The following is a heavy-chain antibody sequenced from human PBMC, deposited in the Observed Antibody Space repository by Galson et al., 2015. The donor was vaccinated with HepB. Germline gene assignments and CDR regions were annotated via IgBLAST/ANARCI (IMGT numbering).Heavy chain of an antibody. J-gene: IGHJ4*02. Sequence: SLRLSCAASGFTFSSYWMSWVRQAPGKGLEWVANIKQDGSEKYYVDSVKGRFTISRDNAKNSLYLQMNSLRAEDTAVHYCARDRRYSGSYGDPFDYWGQGTLVTVSS. V-gene: IGHV3-7*03. CDR1: GFTFSSYW. CDR2: IKQDGSEK. CDR3: ARDRRYSGSYGDPFDY. D-gene: IGHD1-26*01.